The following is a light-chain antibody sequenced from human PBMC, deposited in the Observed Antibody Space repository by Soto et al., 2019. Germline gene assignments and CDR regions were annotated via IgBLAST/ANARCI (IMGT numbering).Light chain of an antibody. CDR2: SNN. CDR3: AAWDDSLNGVV. V-gene: IGLV1-44*01. Sequence: QSVLTQPPSASGTPGQRVTISCSGSSSNIGFNTVHWYQQLPGTAPKLLIHSNNQRPSGVPDRFSGSKSGTSASLAISGLQSADEADYYCAAWDDSLNGVVFGGGTQLTVL. CDR1: SSNIGFNT. J-gene: IGLJ2*01.